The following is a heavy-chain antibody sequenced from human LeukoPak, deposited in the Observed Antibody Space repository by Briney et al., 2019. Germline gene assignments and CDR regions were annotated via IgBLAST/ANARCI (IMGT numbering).Heavy chain of an antibody. CDR2: IYTSGST. V-gene: IGHV4-61*02. Sequence: SQTLSLTCTVSGGSISSGSYYWSWIRQPAGKGLEWIGRIYTSGSTNYNPSLKSRVTISVDTSKKQFYLKLSYVTAADTAVYYCARAAVAIFGVVTTAKIDYWGQGTLVTASS. CDR3: ARAAVAIFGVVTTAKIDY. J-gene: IGHJ4*02. D-gene: IGHD3-3*01. CDR1: GGSISSGSYY.